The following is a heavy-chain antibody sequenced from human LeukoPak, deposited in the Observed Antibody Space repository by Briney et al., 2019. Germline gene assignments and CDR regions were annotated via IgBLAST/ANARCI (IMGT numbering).Heavy chain of an antibody. J-gene: IGHJ4*02. CDR2: IYYSGST. D-gene: IGHD6-19*01. V-gene: IGHV4-59*01. CDR1: GGSISSYY. Sequence: SETLSLTCTVSGGSISSYYWSWIRQPPGKGLEWIGYIYYSGSTNYNPSLKSRVTISVDTSKNQFSLKLSSVTAADTAVYYCAREGSSGWFKRGGFDYWGQGTLVTVSS. CDR3: AREGSSGWFKRGGFDY.